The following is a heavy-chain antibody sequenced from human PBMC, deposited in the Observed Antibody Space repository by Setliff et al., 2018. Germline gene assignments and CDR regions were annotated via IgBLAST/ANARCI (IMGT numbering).Heavy chain of an antibody. CDR3: ARLDGAGLWSHYYYYYMDV. Sequence: PSETLSLTCRVSGGSVSTFYWTWIRQPPGKGLEWIGSTYYRGSTYYNPSLKSRVTISVDTSKNQFSLKLSSVTAADTAVYYCARLDGAGLWSHYYYYYMDVWGKGTTVT. CDR1: GGSVSTFY. CDR2: TYYRGST. J-gene: IGHJ6*03. V-gene: IGHV4-59*05. D-gene: IGHD5-18*01.